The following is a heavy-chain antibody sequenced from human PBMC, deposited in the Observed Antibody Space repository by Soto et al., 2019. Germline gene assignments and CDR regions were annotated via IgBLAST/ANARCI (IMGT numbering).Heavy chain of an antibody. CDR1: GYTFTSYD. Sequence: ASVKVSCKASGYTFTSYDINWVRQATGQGLEWMGWISAYNGNTNYAQKLQGRATMTTDTSTSTAYMELRSLRSDDTAVYYCAREEVPYGSGSYYNVGWFDPWGQGTLVTVSS. J-gene: IGHJ5*02. D-gene: IGHD3-10*01. CDR2: ISAYNGNT. V-gene: IGHV1-18*01. CDR3: AREEVPYGSGSYYNVGWFDP.